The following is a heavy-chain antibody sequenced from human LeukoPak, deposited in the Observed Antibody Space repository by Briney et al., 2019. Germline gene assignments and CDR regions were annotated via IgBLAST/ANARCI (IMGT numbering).Heavy chain of an antibody. CDR3: AKPQTTVTTYQYFDY. D-gene: IGHD4-17*01. CDR2: ISGSGGGT. J-gene: IGHJ4*02. Sequence: GGSLRLSCAASGFTFSSYGMSWVRQAPGKGLEWVSAISGSGGGTYYADSVKGRFTISRDNSKNTLYLQMNSLRAEDTAVYYCAKPQTTVTTYQYFDYWGQGTLVTVSS. V-gene: IGHV3-23*01. CDR1: GFTFSSYG.